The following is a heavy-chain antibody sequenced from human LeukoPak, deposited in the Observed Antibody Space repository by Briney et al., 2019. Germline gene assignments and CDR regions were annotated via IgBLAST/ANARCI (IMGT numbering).Heavy chain of an antibody. Sequence: PSETLSLTCTVSGGSISSYYWSWIRQPPGKGLEWFGYIYDSGTTNYNPSLKSRVTISVDTSKNQFSLKLSSVTAADTAVYYCARVAPPYSMVRGVIIVPADNWFDPWGQGTLVTVSS. CDR3: ARVAPPYSMVRGVIIVPADNWFDP. CDR1: GGSISSYY. J-gene: IGHJ5*02. D-gene: IGHD3-10*01. V-gene: IGHV4-59*12. CDR2: IYDSGTT.